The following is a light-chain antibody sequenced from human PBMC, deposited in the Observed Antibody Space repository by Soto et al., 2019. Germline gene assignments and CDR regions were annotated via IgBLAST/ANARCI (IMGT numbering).Light chain of an antibody. J-gene: IGKJ2*01. V-gene: IGKV3-20*01. Sequence: EIVLTQSPGTLSLSPGERATLSCRASQSVSSSYLAWYQQKPGQAPRLLIYGASSRATGIPDRFSGSGSGTDLTLTISRLEPEDFAVYYCQQYGGSPPITFGQGTKLGIK. CDR1: QSVSSSY. CDR2: GAS. CDR3: QQYGGSPPIT.